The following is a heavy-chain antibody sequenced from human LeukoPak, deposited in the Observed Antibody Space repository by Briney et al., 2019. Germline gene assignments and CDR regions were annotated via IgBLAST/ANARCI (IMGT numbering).Heavy chain of an antibody. V-gene: IGHV3-48*01. CDR1: GFTFSSYS. Sequence: PGGSLRLSCAASGFTFSSYSMNWVRQAPGKGLEWVSYISSSSSTIYYADSVKGRFTISRDNAKNSPYLQMNSLRAEDTAVYYCARDEYCSGGSCKGDFDYWGQGTLVTVSS. CDR3: ARDEYCSGGSCKGDFDY. J-gene: IGHJ4*02. CDR2: ISSSSSTI. D-gene: IGHD2-15*01.